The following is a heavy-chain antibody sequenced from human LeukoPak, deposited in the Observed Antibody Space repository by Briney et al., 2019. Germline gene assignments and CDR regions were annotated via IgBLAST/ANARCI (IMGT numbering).Heavy chain of an antibody. Sequence: PSETLSLTCAVYGGSFSGYSWSWIRQPPGKGLEWIGEINHSGSTNYNPSLKSRVTISVDTSKKQFSLKLSSVTAADTAVYYCARGRLLTWFDPWGQGTLVTVSS. CDR1: GGSFSGYS. J-gene: IGHJ5*02. CDR2: INHSGST. V-gene: IGHV4-34*01. D-gene: IGHD3-16*01. CDR3: ARGRLLTWFDP.